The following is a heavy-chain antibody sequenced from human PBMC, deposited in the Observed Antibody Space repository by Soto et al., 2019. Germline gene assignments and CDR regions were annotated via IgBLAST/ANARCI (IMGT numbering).Heavy chain of an antibody. D-gene: IGHD3-22*01. CDR3: ARVRRITMSSYYYYYYGMDV. CDR2: IIPIFGTA. CDR1: GGTFSSYA. V-gene: IGHV1-69*13. Sequence: GASVKVSCKASGGTFSSYAISWVRQAPGQGLEWMGGIIPIFGTANYAQKFQGRVTITADESTSTAYMELSSLRSEDTAVYYCARVRRITMSSYYYYYYGMDVWGQGTTVTVSS. J-gene: IGHJ6*02.